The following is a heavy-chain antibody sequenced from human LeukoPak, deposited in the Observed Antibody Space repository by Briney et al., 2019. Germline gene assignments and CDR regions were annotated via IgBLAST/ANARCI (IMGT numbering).Heavy chain of an antibody. J-gene: IGHJ4*02. CDR3: ARSYSSSAPVDY. Sequence: RPSETLSLTCAVYGGSFSGYYWSWLRQPPGKGLEWIGEINHSGSTNYNPSLKSRVTISVDTSKNQFSLKLSSVTAADTAVYYCARSYSSSAPVDYWGQGTLVTVSS. CDR1: GGSFSGYY. D-gene: IGHD6-6*01. V-gene: IGHV4-34*01. CDR2: INHSGST.